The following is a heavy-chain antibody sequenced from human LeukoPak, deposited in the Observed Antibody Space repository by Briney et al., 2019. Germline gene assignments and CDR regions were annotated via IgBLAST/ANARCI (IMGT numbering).Heavy chain of an antibody. CDR2: IYYSGST. CDR1: GGSISSSSYY. CDR3: AREGYAFDI. V-gene: IGHV4-39*07. Sequence: SETLSLTCTVSGGSISSSSYYWGWIRQPPGKGLEWIGSIYYSGSTYYNPSLKSRVTISVDTSKNQFSLKLSSVTAADTAVYYCAREGYAFDIWGQGTMVTVSA. J-gene: IGHJ3*02.